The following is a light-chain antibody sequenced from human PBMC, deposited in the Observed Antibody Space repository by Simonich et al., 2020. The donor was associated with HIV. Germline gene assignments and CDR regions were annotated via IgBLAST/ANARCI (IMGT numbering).Light chain of an antibody. V-gene: IGKV1-33*01. CDR3: QQYDNLPSVT. CDR1: QDISSY. J-gene: IGKJ4*01. CDR2: DAS. Sequence: DIQMTQSPSSLSASVGDRVTITCQASQDISSYLNWYQQKPVKAPKLLIYDASNLETGIPSRFSGSGFGTDFTLTISSLQPEDIATYYCQQYDNLPSVTFGGGTKVEIK.